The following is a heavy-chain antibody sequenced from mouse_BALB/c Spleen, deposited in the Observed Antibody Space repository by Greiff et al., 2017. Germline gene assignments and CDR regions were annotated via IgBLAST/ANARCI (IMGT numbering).Heavy chain of an antibody. V-gene: IGHV1-77*01. D-gene: IGHD1-1*01. CDR1: GYTFTDYY. CDR2: IYPGSGNT. Sequence: VQLQQSGAELARPGASVKLSCKASGYTFTDYYINWVKQRTGQGLEWIGEIYPGSGNTYYNEKFKGKATLTADKSSSTAYMQLSSLTSEDSAVYFWARAYYCRGYFDVWGAGTTVTVSS. CDR3: ARAYYCRGYFDV. J-gene: IGHJ1*01.